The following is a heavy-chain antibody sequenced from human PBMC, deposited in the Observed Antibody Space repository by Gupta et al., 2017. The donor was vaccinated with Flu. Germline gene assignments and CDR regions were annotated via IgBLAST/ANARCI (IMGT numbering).Heavy chain of an antibody. J-gene: IGHJ1*01. Sequence: QVQLVESGGGVVQPGRSLRLSCVVSGFTFSTYGMHWVRQAPGQGLEWVALILYDGSYKSYADSVKGRFTISRDNSKNTLYLQMNSLRAEDTAVYYCAKDQREYCDGGMCYPQIFHHWGQGTLVTASS. CDR2: ILYDGSYK. CDR3: AKDQREYCDGGMCYPQIFHH. D-gene: IGHD2-15*01. CDR1: GFTFSTYG. V-gene: IGHV3-30*18.